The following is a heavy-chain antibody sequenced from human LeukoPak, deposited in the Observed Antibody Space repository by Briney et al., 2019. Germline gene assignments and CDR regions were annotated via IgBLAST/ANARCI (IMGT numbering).Heavy chain of an antibody. CDR2: MNPNSGNT. D-gene: IGHD3-10*01. J-gene: IGHJ4*02. V-gene: IGHV1-8*01. CDR1: GYTFTSYD. Sequence: ASVKVSCKASGYTFTSYDINWVRQATGQGLEWMGWMNPNSGNTGYAQKFQGRVTMTTDTSTSTAYMELRSLRSDDTAVYYCARDPDGYGSGSYYNSWGQGTLVTVSS. CDR3: ARDPDGYGSGSYYNS.